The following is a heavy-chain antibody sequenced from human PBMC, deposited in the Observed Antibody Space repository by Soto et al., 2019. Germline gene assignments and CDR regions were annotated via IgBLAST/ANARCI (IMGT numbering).Heavy chain of an antibody. CDR2: ISASGVST. V-gene: IGHV3-23*01. J-gene: IGHJ4*02. D-gene: IGHD4-17*01. CDR1: GFIFNNYA. Sequence: EVQLLDSGGGLAQPGGSLRVSCAASGFIFNNYAMNWVRQAPGEGLQWVAGISASGVSTYYADSVKGRFIISRVNSKNTLFMQINSLRAADTAIYFCAKVALRPYYLDYWGLGTLFTVSS. CDR3: AKVALRPYYLDY.